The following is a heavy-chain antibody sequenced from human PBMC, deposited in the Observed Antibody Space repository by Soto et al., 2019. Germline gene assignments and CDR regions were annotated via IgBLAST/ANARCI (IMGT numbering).Heavy chain of an antibody. V-gene: IGHV3-30*04. J-gene: IGHJ4*02. Sequence: QVQLVESGGGVVQPGRSLRLSCAASGFTFSSYNMHWVRRAPGKGLEWVALISYDDGSNKYYTDSVKGRFTISRDNSKSTLYLQMDSLRREDTAVYYWVRTTAVAGTPEFDYWGQGTLVTVSS. D-gene: IGHD6-19*01. CDR3: VRTTAVAGTPEFDY. CDR2: ISYDDGSNK. CDR1: GFTFSSYN.